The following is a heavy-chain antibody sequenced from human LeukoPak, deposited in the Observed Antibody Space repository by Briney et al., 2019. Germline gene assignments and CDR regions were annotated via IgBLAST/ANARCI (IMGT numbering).Heavy chain of an antibody. Sequence: GGSLRLSCAASGFAFSDSDMHWVRQTTGKRLEWVSAIGTAGDTYYPGSVKGRFTISREIAKNSLYLQMNTLRPGDTAVYYCARGVQWSYDAFDIWGQGTMVAVSS. CDR3: ARGVQWSYDAFDI. J-gene: IGHJ3*02. V-gene: IGHV3-13*01. CDR1: GFAFSDSD. D-gene: IGHD1-26*01. CDR2: IGTAGDT.